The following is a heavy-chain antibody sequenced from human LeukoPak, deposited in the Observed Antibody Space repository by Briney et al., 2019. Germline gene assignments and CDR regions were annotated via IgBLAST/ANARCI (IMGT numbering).Heavy chain of an antibody. CDR3: AKVDSD. J-gene: IGHJ4*02. CDR2: ISYDGSNK. V-gene: IGHV3-30*18. D-gene: IGHD2-21*01. Sequence: GGSLRLSCAASGFTFSCYGMHWVRQAPGKGLEWVAVISYDGSNKYYADSVKGRFTISRDNSKNTLYLQMNSLRAEDTAVYYCAKVDSDWGQGTLVTVSS. CDR1: GFTFSCYG.